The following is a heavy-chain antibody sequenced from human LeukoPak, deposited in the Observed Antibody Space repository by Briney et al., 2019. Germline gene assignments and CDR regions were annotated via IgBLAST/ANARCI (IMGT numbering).Heavy chain of an antibody. V-gene: IGHV3-21*01. CDR1: GFTFSNSA. CDR3: ARVRITMIVVVFTHYGMDY. Sequence: GGSLRLSCAASGFTFSNSAMNWVRQAPGKGLEWVSSINNVASHIYYADSVRGRFTISRDNAKNSLYLQMNSLRAEDTAVYYCARVRITMIVVVFTHYGMDYWGQGTLVTVSS. J-gene: IGHJ4*02. CDR2: INNVASHI. D-gene: IGHD3-22*01.